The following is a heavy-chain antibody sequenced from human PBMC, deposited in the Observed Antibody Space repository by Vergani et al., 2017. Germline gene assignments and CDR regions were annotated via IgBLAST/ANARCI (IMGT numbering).Heavy chain of an antibody. D-gene: IGHD1-1*01. Sequence: EVQVVESGGGLVQPGGSLRLSCAASGFIFSDHYMDWVRQAPGKGLEWVGRIRNKANDYTTQYAASVKGRFTISRDDSKGYLYLQMNSLQTEDTALYYCVRVKGSNWNDHLYDIWGQGTLVTVSS. V-gene: IGHV3-72*01. CDR3: VRVKGSNWNDHLYDI. CDR2: IRNKANDYTT. J-gene: IGHJ3*02. CDR1: GFIFSDHY.